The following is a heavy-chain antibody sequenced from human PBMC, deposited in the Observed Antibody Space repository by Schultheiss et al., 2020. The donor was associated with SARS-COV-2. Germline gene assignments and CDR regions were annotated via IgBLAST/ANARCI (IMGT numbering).Heavy chain of an antibody. D-gene: IGHD4-11*01. J-gene: IGHJ6*02. CDR1: GFTFSSYA. CDR2: ISGSGGST. Sequence: SCKASGFTFSSYAMSWVRQAPGKGLEWVSAISGSGGSTYYADSVKGRFTISRDNSKNTLYLQMNSLRAEDTAVYYCAKRQIKLQGGGMDVWGQGTTVTVSS. CDR3: AKRQIKLQGGGMDV. V-gene: IGHV3-23*01.